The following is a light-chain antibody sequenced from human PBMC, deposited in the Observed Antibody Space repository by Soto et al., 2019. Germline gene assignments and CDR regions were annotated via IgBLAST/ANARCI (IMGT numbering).Light chain of an antibody. CDR2: WAS. CDR1: KSVIFTSNNKNY. Sequence: DRLMTPSHHYPAVSRGEGATINCESSKSVIFTSNNKNYLAWYQQKPGQPPKLLLSWASARESGVPERFSGSGSGTLFTLSISSLQAEDVAVYYCQQYYTLPLTFGGGAKVDIK. J-gene: IGKJ4*01. V-gene: IGKV4-1*01. CDR3: QQYYTLPLT.